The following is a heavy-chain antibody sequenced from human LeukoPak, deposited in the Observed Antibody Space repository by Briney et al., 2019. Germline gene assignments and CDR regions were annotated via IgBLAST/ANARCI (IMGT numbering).Heavy chain of an antibody. V-gene: IGHV4-30-4*01. CDR1: GGSISSGDYY. D-gene: IGHD2-15*01. J-gene: IGHJ4*02. Sequence: PSETLSLTCTVSGGSISSGDYYWSWIRQPPGKGLEWIGYIYYSGSTYYNPSLKSRVTISVDTSKNQFSLKLSSVTAADTAVYYCARIWRGGVVFDYWGQGTLVTVSS. CDR2: IYYSGST. CDR3: ARIWRGGVVFDY.